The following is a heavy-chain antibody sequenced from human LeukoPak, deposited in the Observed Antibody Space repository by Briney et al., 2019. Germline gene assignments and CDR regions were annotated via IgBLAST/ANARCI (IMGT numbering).Heavy chain of an antibody. Sequence: GGSLTLSCTVTGFTFNMFAINWVRQAPGQGLEWVSGLSRGGSTTNYADSVKGRFTVSRDRSTNTVFLQMNSLRPEDTALYYCAKEQRIRHCSEGVCTEGYYFDYWGQGTLVTVSS. CDR3: AKEQRIRHCSEGVCTEGYYFDY. CDR2: LSRGGSTT. J-gene: IGHJ4*02. V-gene: IGHV3-23*01. CDR1: GFTFNMFA. D-gene: IGHD2-8*01.